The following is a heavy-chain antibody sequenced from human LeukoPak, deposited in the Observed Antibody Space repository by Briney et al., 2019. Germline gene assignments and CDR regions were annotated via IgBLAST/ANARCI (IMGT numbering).Heavy chain of an antibody. CDR3: ARAEYSGSSADY. D-gene: IGHD1-26*01. CDR1: GFAVSNNY. J-gene: IGHJ4*02. V-gene: IGHV3-53*01. Sequence: GGSLRLSCAGSGFAVSNNYMSWVRQAPGQGLGWVSIIYSGGITYYVDSVKGRFTISRDNSKNTLYLQMNSLRAEDTAVYYCARAEYSGSSADYWGQGTLVTVSS. CDR2: IYSGGIT.